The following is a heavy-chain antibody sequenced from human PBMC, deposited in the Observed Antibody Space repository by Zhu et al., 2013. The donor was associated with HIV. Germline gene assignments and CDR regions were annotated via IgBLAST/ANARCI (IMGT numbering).Heavy chain of an antibody. Sequence: QVQLQESGPGLVKPSETLSLTCTVSGGSISSYYWSWIRQPPGKGLEWIGYTYYSGSTNYNPSLKSRVTISVDTSKNQFSLKLSSVTAADTAVYYCARYGSGSPYFDYWGQGTLVTVSS. CDR1: GGSISSYY. J-gene: IGHJ4*02. D-gene: IGHD3-10*01. CDR2: TYYSGST. CDR3: ARYGSGSPYFDY. V-gene: IGHV4-59*01.